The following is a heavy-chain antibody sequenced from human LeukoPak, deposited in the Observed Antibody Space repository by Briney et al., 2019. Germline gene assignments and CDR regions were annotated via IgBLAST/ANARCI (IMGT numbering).Heavy chain of an antibody. CDR3: ARNGGGSGNYYIPANWFDP. D-gene: IGHD3-10*01. Sequence: SETLSLTCTVSGGSISGYYWTWIRQPAGKGLEWIGRIYTSGSANYNPSLKSRVTMSVDTSKNQFSLKLRSVTAADTAIYYWARNGGGSGNYYIPANWFDPWGQGTLVTVSS. V-gene: IGHV4-4*07. CDR2: IYTSGSA. CDR1: GGSISGYY. J-gene: IGHJ5*02.